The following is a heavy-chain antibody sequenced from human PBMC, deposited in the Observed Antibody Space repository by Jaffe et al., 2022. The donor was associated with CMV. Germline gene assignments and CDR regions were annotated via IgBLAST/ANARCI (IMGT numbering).Heavy chain of an antibody. CDR2: IYYSGST. J-gene: IGHJ4*02. CDR1: GGSISSSSYY. Sequence: QLQLQESGPGLVKPSETLSLTCTVSGGSISSSSYYWGWIRQPPGKGLEWIGSIYYSGSTYYNPSLKSRVTISVDTSKNQFSLKLSSVTAADTAVYYCARHRPLWVPPYSSSLGPFDYWGQGTLVTVSS. CDR3: ARHRPLWVPPYSSSLGPFDY. D-gene: IGHD6-6*01. V-gene: IGHV4-39*01.